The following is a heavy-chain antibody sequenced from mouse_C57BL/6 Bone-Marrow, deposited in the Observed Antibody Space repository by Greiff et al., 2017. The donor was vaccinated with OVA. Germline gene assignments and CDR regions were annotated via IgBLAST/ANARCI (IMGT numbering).Heavy chain of an antibody. J-gene: IGHJ3*01. V-gene: IGHV5-12*01. CDR1: GFTFSDYY. D-gene: IGHD1-1*01. CDR3: ASYYYGSSYPFAY. Sequence: EVQVVESGGGLVQPGGSLKLSCAASGFTFSDYYMYWVRQTPEKRLEWVAYISNGGGSTYYPDTVKGRFTISRDNAKNTLYLQMSRLKSEDTAMYYCASYYYGSSYPFAYWGQGTLVTVSA. CDR2: ISNGGGST.